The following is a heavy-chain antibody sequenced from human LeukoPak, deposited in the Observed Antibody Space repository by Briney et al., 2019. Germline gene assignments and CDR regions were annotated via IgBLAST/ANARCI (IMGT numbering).Heavy chain of an antibody. D-gene: IGHD1-26*01. V-gene: IGHV4-34*01. CDR2: ISHSGST. J-gene: IGHJ3*02. CDR3: ARAREPGAFDI. Sequence: SETLSLTCAVYGGSFSGSFWSWIRQPQGKGLEWIGEISHSGSTNYNPSLKSRVTISVDTSKNQFSVKLTSVTAADTAVYYCARAREPGAFDIWGQGTMVTVSS. CDR1: GGSFSGSF.